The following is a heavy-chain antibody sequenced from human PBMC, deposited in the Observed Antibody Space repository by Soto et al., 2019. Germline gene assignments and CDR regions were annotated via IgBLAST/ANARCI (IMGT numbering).Heavy chain of an antibody. Sequence: SGPTLVNPTQTVTLTCTFSGFSLTSSRVSVGWIRQPPGKALEWLAFIYWNGDTRYRPSLQSRLTITKDNSKKQVVLTMTNMDPLDTATYYCARTQLWTHFDYWGQGTLVTVSS. CDR2: IYWNGDT. V-gene: IGHV2-5*01. D-gene: IGHD5-18*01. CDR1: GFSLTSSRVS. J-gene: IGHJ4*02. CDR3: ARTQLWTHFDY.